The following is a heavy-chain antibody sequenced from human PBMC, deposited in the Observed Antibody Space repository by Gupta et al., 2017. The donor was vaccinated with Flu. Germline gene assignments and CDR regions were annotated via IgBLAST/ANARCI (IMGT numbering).Heavy chain of an antibody. CDR2: VTTRGST. CDR3: ARDPEDGYSHFDY. Sequence: QVQLQESGPGLVKPSQTLSLTCTVSGASTSSGLYHWSWIRQPAGKGLEWMGCVTTRGSTFYNPYLKSRITRSEDRSRNQCSLNVRSVTAADTAVYYCARDPEDGYSHFDYWGQGILVTVSS. J-gene: IGHJ4*02. CDR1: GASTSSGLYH. V-gene: IGHV4-61*02. D-gene: IGHD4-4*01.